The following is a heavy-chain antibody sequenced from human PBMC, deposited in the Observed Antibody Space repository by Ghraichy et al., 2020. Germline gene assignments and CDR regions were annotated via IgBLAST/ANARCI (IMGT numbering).Heavy chain of an antibody. J-gene: IGHJ4*02. D-gene: IGHD3-3*01. CDR3: ARSAVYYDFWSGYLSY. V-gene: IGHV3-7*01. CDR1: GFTFSSYW. Sequence: GGSLRLSCAASGFTFSSYWMSWVRQAPGQGLECVANIKQDGSEKYYVDSVKGRFTISRDNAKNSLYLQMNSLRAEDTAVYYCARSAVYYDFWSGYLSYWGQGTLVTVSS. CDR2: IKQDGSEK.